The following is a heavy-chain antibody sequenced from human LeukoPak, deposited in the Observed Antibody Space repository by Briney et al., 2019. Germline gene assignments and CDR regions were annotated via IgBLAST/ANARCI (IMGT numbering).Heavy chain of an antibody. CDR1: GYTFTGYY. CDR3: ARCPWDYDSSGPTSGYYYGMDV. V-gene: IGHV1-2*02. Sequence: EASVKVSCKAYGYTFTGYYMHWVRQAPGQGLEWMGWINPNSGGTNYAQKFQGRVTMTRDTSISTAYMELSSLRSEDTAVYYCARCPWDYDSSGPTSGYYYGMDVWGQGTTVTVSS. CDR2: INPNSGGT. D-gene: IGHD3-22*01. J-gene: IGHJ6*02.